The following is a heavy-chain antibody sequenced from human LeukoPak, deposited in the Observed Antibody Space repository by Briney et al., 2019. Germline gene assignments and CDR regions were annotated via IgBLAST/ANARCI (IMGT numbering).Heavy chain of an antibody. CDR3: ARGPPSDVLIVYWFDP. D-gene: IGHD2-8*01. Sequence: SETLSLTCAVYGGSFSGYYWSWIRQPPGKGLEWIGEINHSGSTNYNPSLKSRVTISVDTSKNQFSLKLSSVTAADTAVYYCARGPPSDVLIVYWFDPWGQGTLVTVSS. V-gene: IGHV4-34*01. J-gene: IGHJ5*02. CDR1: GGSFSGYY. CDR2: INHSGST.